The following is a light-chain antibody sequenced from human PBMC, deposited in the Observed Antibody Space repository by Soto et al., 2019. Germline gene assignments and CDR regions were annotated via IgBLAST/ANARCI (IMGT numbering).Light chain of an antibody. J-gene: IGKJ1*01. Sequence: EILLTPSPATLSFSPGERATLSCRASQSVSNFLAWYQQKPGQAPRLLIYGASNRATGIPDRFSGSGSGTDFTLTISSLEPEDFAVYYCQQYDNWPWTFGQGTKVDIK. CDR3: QQYDNWPWT. V-gene: IGKV3-11*01. CDR2: GAS. CDR1: QSVSNF.